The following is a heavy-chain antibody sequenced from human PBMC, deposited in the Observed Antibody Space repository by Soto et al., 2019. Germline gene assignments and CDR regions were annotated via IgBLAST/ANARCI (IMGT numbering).Heavy chain of an antibody. CDR1: GYTFTSYG. Sequence: ASVKVSCKASGYTFTSYGISWVRQAPGQGLEWMGWISAYNGNTNYAQKLQGRVTMTTDTPTSTAYMELRSLRSDDTAVYYCASGGYSGYDTTSYGMDLWGQGTTVTVSS. CDR3: ASGGYSGYDTTSYGMDL. V-gene: IGHV1-18*04. J-gene: IGHJ6*02. D-gene: IGHD5-12*01. CDR2: ISAYNGNT.